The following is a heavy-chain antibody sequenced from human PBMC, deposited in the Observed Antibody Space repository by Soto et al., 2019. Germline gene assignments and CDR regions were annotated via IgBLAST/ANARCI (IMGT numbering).Heavy chain of an antibody. V-gene: IGHV3-23*01. Sequence: GGSLRLSCAASGFTFSSYAMSWVRQAPGKGLEWVSAISGSGGSTYYADSVKGRFTISRDNSKNTLYLQMNSLRAEDTAVYYCAKDRRQYGSGSYHHDYWGQGTLVTVSS. D-gene: IGHD3-10*01. J-gene: IGHJ4*02. CDR1: GFTFSSYA. CDR3: AKDRRQYGSGSYHHDY. CDR2: ISGSGGST.